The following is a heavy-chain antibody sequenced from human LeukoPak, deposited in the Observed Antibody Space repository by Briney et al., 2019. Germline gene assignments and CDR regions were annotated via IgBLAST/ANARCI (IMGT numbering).Heavy chain of an antibody. CDR3: ARVVVFESRAYYPYYFDF. J-gene: IGHJ4*02. V-gene: IGHV4-61*02. CDR2: IYTSGST. D-gene: IGHD3-22*01. Sequence: PSETLSLTCTVSGGSISSGSYYWSWIRQPAGKGLEWIGRIYTSGSTNYKPSLRGRVAISVDTSKRQFSLNLVSVTAADTAVYYCARVVVFESRAYYPYYFDFWGPGMLVTVSS. CDR1: GGSISSGSYY.